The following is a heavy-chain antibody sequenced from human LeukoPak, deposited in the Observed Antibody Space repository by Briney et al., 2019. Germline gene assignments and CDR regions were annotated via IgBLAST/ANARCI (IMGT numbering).Heavy chain of an antibody. D-gene: IGHD3-22*01. V-gene: IGHV3-21*01. Sequence: SGGSLRLSCAASGFTFSSYTMNWVRQAPGKWLEWVSSISSSSSYIYYADSVKGRFTVSRDNAKNSLYLQMNSLRAEDTAIYYCARAVWDSSGYYYDYWGQGTLVTVSS. CDR2: ISSSSSYI. CDR3: ARAVWDSSGYYYDY. CDR1: GFTFSSYT. J-gene: IGHJ4*02.